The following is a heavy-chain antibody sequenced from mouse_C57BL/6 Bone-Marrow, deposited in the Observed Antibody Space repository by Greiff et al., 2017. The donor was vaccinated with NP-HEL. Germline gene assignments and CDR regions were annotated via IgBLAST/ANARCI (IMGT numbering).Heavy chain of an antibody. CDR3: ARSLKLLRYPYYFDY. CDR1: GYAFTSSW. V-gene: IGHV1-82*01. Sequence: QVQLQQSGPELVKPGASVKLSCKASGYAFTSSWMNWVKQRPGKGLEWIGRIYPGDGDTNYNGKFKGKATLTADKSSSTAYMQLSSLTSEDSAVYFCARSLKLLRYPYYFDYWGQGTTLTVSS. J-gene: IGHJ2*01. D-gene: IGHD1-1*01. CDR2: IYPGDGDT.